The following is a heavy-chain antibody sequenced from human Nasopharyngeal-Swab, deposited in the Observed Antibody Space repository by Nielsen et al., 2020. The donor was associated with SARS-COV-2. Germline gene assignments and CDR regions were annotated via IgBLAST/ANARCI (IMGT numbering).Heavy chain of an antibody. J-gene: IGHJ4*02. V-gene: IGHV1-8*01. D-gene: IGHD2-2*01. CDR2: MNPNSGNA. Sequence: ASVQVSCKASGYFFTCSDINWVRQATGQRLEWMGWMNPNSGNAGYAQKFQGRVTMTRDTSISTAYMELSSLTSEDTAVYYCARSSPAFGYWGQGTLVTVSS. CDR3: ARSSPAFGY. CDR1: GYFFTCSD.